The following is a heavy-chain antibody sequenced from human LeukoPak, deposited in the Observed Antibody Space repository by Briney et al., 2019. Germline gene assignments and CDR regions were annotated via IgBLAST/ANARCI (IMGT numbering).Heavy chain of an antibody. D-gene: IGHD6-13*01. CDR3: GRDVHDAAADN. CDR1: VFSLSAYW. V-gene: IGHV3-74*01. CDR2: IDRDGSRT. J-gene: IGHJ4*02. Sequence: GGSLRLSCAASVFSLSAYWVHWVRRAPGKGLVWVSRIDRDGSRTNYADSVKGRFTISRDNAENTVYLQMNSLRVEDTAGYYCGRDVHDAAADNWGQGTLVTVSS.